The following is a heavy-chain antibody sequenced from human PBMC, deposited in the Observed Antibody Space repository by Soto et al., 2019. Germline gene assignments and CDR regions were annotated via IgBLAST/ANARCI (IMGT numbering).Heavy chain of an antibody. Sequence: GGSLRLSCAASGFTFSSYAMSWVRQAPGKGLEWVSAISGSGGSTYYADSVKGRFTISRDNSKNTLYLQMNSLRAEDTAVYYCAKWGSSSSHHYYYYYYGMDVWGQGTTVTVSS. J-gene: IGHJ6*02. D-gene: IGHD6-13*01. CDR2: ISGSGGST. CDR1: GFTFSSYA. V-gene: IGHV3-23*01. CDR3: AKWGSSSSHHYYYYYYGMDV.